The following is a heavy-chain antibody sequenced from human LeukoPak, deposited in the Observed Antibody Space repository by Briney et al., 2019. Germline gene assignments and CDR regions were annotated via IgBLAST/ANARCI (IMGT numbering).Heavy chain of an antibody. D-gene: IGHD3-10*01. CDR1: GFTFSNYG. CDR3: AKDGGSGTYFPSTFDY. V-gene: IGHV3-30*02. Sequence: PGGSLRLSCAASGFTFSNYGMHWVRQAPGKGLEWVAFIRYDGSNKYCADSVEGRFTISRANSKNTLYLQMNSLRPEDTAVYYCAKDGGSGTYFPSTFDYWGQGTLVTVSS. J-gene: IGHJ4*02. CDR2: IRYDGSNK.